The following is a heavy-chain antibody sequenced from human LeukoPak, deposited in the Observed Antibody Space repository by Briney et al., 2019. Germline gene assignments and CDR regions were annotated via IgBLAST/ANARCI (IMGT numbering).Heavy chain of an antibody. V-gene: IGHV3-33*01. Sequence: GGSLRLSCAASGFTFSSYGMHWVCQAPGKGLEWVAVIWYDGSNKYYADSVKGRFTISRDNSKNTLYLQMNSLRAEDTAVYYCARAYCGGDCYSTPNYYYYYYMDVWGKGTTVTVSS. D-gene: IGHD2-21*02. CDR2: IWYDGSNK. CDR1: GFTFSSYG. J-gene: IGHJ6*03. CDR3: ARAYCGGDCYSTPNYYYYYYMDV.